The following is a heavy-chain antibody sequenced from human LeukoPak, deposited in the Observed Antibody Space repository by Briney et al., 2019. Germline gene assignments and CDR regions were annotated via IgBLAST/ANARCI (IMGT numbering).Heavy chain of an antibody. CDR3: ARDCAGTTWGYYDVLTARANWFDP. Sequence: SETLSLTCAVYGGSFSGYYWSWIRQPPGKGLEWIGEINHSGSTNYNPSLKSRVTISVDTSKNQFSLKLSSVTAADTAVYYCARDCAGTTWGYYDVLTARANWFDPWGQGTLVTVSS. J-gene: IGHJ5*02. CDR2: INHSGST. D-gene: IGHD3-9*01. CDR1: GGSFSGYY. V-gene: IGHV4-34*01.